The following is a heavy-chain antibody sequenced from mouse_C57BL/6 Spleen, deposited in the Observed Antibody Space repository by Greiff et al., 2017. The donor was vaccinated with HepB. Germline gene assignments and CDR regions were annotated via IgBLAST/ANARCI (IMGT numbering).Heavy chain of an antibody. CDR2: IDPETGGT. J-gene: IGHJ4*01. V-gene: IGHV1-15*01. CDR3: TRERDYDGTPYYAMDY. CDR1: GYTFTDYE. Sequence: VQLQQSGAELVRPGASVTLSCKASGYTFTDYEMHWVKQTPVHGLEWIGAIDPETGGTAYNQKFKGKAILTADKSSSTAYMELRSLTSEDSAVYYCTRERDYDGTPYYAMDYWGQGTSVTVSS. D-gene: IGHD2-4*01.